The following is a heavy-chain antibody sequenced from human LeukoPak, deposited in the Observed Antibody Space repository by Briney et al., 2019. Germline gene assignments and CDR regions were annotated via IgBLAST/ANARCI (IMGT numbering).Heavy chain of an antibody. D-gene: IGHD2-2*01. CDR2: ISSSGSTT. CDR3: ANSIRSTSFYDAFDI. V-gene: IGHV3-11*01. Sequence: GGSLRLSCAASGFTFSDYYMSWIRQAPGKGLEWVSYISSSGSTTYYADSVKGRFTISRDNSKNTLYLQMNSLRAEDTAVYYCANSIRSTSFYDAFDIWGQGTMVTVSS. J-gene: IGHJ3*02. CDR1: GFTFSDYY.